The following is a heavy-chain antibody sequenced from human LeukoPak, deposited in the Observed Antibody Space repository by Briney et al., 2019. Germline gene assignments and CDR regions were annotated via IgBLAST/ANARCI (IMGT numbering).Heavy chain of an antibody. V-gene: IGHV4-39*07. J-gene: IGHJ4*02. D-gene: IGHD1-26*01. Sequence: SETLSLTCTVSGGSISSSSYYWGWIRQPPGKGLEWIGSIYYSGSTYYNPSLKSRVTISVDTSKNQFSLKLSSVTAADTAVYYCARSHLLIVGATITYYFDYWGQGTLVTVSS. CDR3: ARSHLLIVGATITYYFDY. CDR2: IYYSGST. CDR1: GGSISSSSYY.